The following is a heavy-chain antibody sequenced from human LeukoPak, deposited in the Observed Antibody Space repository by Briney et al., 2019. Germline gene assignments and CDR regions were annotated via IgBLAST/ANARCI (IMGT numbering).Heavy chain of an antibody. D-gene: IGHD6-19*01. Sequence: SVKVSCKASGGTFSSYAISWVRQTPGQGLEWMGGIIPIFGTANYAQKFQGRVTITADESASTAYMELSSLRSEDTAVYYCARETGYSSGWYGDFDYWGQGTLVTVSS. V-gene: IGHV1-69*01. CDR2: IIPIFGTA. CDR1: GGTFSSYA. J-gene: IGHJ4*02. CDR3: ARETGYSSGWYGDFDY.